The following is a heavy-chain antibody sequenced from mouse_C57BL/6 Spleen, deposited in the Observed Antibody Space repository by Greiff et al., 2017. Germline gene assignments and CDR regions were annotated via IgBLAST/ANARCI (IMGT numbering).Heavy chain of an antibody. Sequence: VQLKESGPELVKPGASVKISCKASGYSFTGYYMHWVKQSSEKSLEWIGEINPSTGGTSYNQKFKGKATLTVDKSSSTAYMQLKSLTSEDSAVYYCARQDYDRDYYAMDYWGQGTSVTVSS. J-gene: IGHJ4*01. CDR2: INPSTGGT. D-gene: IGHD2-4*01. CDR3: ARQDYDRDYYAMDY. CDR1: GYSFTGYY. V-gene: IGHV1-43*01.